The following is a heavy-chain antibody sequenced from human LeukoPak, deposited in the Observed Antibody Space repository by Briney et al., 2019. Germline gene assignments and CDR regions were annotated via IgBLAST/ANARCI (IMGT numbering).Heavy chain of an antibody. CDR2: IYWNDDK. CDR1: GGSFRGYYWS. J-gene: IGHJ3*01. CDR3: AHRRSNYYDSSGYPLDAFDV. V-gene: IGHV2-5*01. Sequence: TLSLTCTVSGGSFRGYYWSWIRQPPGKALEWLTLIYWNDDKRYRPSLQSRLIITKDTSKNQVVLTMTNMDPVDTATYYCAHRRSNYYDSSGYPLDAFDVWGQGTMVTVSS. D-gene: IGHD3-22*01.